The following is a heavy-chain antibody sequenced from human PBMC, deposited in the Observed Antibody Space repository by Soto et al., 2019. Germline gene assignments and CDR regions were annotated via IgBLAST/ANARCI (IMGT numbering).Heavy chain of an antibody. Sequence: GGSLRLSCAASGFTFSSYGMNWVRQAPGKGLEWVACISVSRNYTYYADSVKGRFTISRDNAKNSLYLQMNSLRVEDTAFYYCARDRVVREGFDYWGQGTLVTVSS. V-gene: IGHV3-21*06. J-gene: IGHJ4*02. CDR3: ARDRVVREGFDY. CDR2: ISVSRNYT. D-gene: IGHD3-10*01. CDR1: GFTFSSYG.